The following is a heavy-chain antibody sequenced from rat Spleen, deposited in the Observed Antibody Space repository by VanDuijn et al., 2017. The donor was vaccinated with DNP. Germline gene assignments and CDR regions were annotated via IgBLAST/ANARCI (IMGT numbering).Heavy chain of an antibody. J-gene: IGHJ2*01. D-gene: IGHD5-1*01. CDR3: AFQLGVFDY. Sequence: EVQLQESGPGLVKPSQSLSLTCSVTGYSITSSFRWSWIRKFPGDKLEWMGYINGAGSTNYNPSLKSRISITSDTSKNQFFLQVNSVAPEDSATYYFAFQLGVFDYWCQGVMVIVSS. CDR1: GYSITSSFR. V-gene: IGHV3-3*01. CDR2: INGAGST.